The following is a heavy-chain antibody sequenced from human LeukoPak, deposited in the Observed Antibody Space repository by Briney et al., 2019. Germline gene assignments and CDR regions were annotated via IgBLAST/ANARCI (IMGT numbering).Heavy chain of an antibody. CDR1: GFSFTSSW. CDR2: IAGDESQK. J-gene: IGHJ3*02. D-gene: IGHD1-1*01. Sequence: GGSLRLSCVASGFSFTSSWMTWVRQAPGKGLEWVANIAGDESQKRYMDSVKGRFTISRDNAKNSLYLQLNSLRAEDTDIYYCVRDLSPVSDRNVWYDALDIRGQGTMVTVSS. CDR3: VRDLSPVSDRNVWYDALDI. V-gene: IGHV3-7*01.